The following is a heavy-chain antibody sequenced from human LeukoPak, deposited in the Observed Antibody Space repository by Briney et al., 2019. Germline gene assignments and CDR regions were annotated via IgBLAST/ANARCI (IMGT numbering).Heavy chain of an antibody. CDR3: ARGSYSYYYMDV. D-gene: IGHD6-19*01. J-gene: IGHJ6*03. CDR2: IYHSGST. V-gene: IGHV4-30-2*01. Sequence: SQTLSLACTVSGGSISSGGYYWSWIRQPPGKGLEWIGYIYHSGSTYYRPSLKSRVTISVDRSKNQFSLRLSSVTAADTAVYYCARGSYSYYYMDVWGKGTTVTVSS. CDR1: GGSISSGGYY.